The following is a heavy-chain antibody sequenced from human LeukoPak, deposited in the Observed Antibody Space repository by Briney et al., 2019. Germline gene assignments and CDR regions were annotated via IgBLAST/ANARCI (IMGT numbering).Heavy chain of an antibody. D-gene: IGHD6-6*01. J-gene: IGHJ4*02. CDR2: ISYDGSNK. CDR3: AKLARPTQKPLDY. V-gene: IGHV3-30-3*02. CDR1: GFTFSSYA. Sequence: PGGSLRLSCAASGFTFSSYAMHWVRQAPGKGLEWVAVISYDGSNKYYADSVKGRFTISRDNSKNTLYLQMNSLRAEDTAVYYCAKLARPTQKPLDYWGQGTLVTVSS.